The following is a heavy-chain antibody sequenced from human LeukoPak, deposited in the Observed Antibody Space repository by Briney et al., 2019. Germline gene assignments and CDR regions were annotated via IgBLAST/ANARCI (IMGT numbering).Heavy chain of an antibody. CDR1: GGTFSSYA. V-gene: IGHV1-69*13. CDR2: IIPIFGTA. CDR3: ARASPPIYYNSSGYPLYYFDY. D-gene: IGHD3-22*01. J-gene: IGHJ4*02. Sequence: SVKVSCKASGGTFSSYAISWVRQAPGQGLEWMGGIIPIFGTANYAQKFQGRVTNTADESTSTAYMELSSLRSEDTAVYYCARASPPIYYNSSGYPLYYFDYWGQGTLVTVSS.